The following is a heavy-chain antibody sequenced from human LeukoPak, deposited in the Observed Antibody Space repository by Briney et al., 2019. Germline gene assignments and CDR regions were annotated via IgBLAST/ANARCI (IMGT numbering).Heavy chain of an antibody. CDR2: IGDDGSNK. V-gene: IGHV3-33*01. CDR1: GFTVSSYG. D-gene: IGHD3-22*01. CDR3: ARDPRSRYYYDSSGYLGY. Sequence: GGSVRLSWAASGFTVSSYGMRWVRQAPGRGLEWVAVIGDDGSNKYYADSVKGRFTISRDNSKNTLYLQMNSLRAEDTAVYYSARDPRSRYYYDSSGYLGYWGQGTLVTVSS. J-gene: IGHJ4*02.